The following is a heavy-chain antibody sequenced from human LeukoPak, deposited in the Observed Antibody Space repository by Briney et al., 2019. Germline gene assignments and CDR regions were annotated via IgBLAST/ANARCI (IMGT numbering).Heavy chain of an antibody. CDR3: AVSAAAGVFDY. Sequence: GGSLRLSCAASGFTVSSTYMSWVRQAPGKRLEWVSVIYSGGSTYYADSVKGRFTISRDNSKNTLYLQMNSLRAEDTAVYYCAVSAAAGVFDYWGQGTLVTVSS. CDR2: IYSGGST. V-gene: IGHV3-66*01. D-gene: IGHD6-13*01. J-gene: IGHJ4*02. CDR1: GFTVSSTY.